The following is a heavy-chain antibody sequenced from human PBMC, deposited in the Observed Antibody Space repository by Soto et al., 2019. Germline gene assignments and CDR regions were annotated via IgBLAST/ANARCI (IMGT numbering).Heavy chain of an antibody. D-gene: IGHD5-12*01. V-gene: IGHV3-30*18. J-gene: IGHJ3*02. CDR1: GFTFSSYG. CDR3: AKDNGSGCDWLRVGDASDI. CDR2: ISYDGSNK. Sequence: QVQLVESGGGVVQPGRSLRLSCAASGFTFSSYGMHWVRQAPGKGLEWVAVISYDGSNKYYADSVKGRLTISGDNSKNTLYLQMNSLRGEDTAVYYCAKDNGSGCDWLRVGDASDIWGQGTMFTVSS.